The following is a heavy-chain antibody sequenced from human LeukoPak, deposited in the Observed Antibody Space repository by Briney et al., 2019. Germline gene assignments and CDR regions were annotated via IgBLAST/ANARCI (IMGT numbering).Heavy chain of an antibody. V-gene: IGHV4-59*01. D-gene: IGHD4-17*01. CDR3: AGCYGDVINDAFDI. J-gene: IGHJ3*02. CDR2: IYYSGST. CDR1: GGSISSYY. Sequence: SETLSLTCTVSGGSISSYYWSWIRQPPGKGLEWIGYIYYSGSTNYNPSLKSRVTISVDTSKNQSSLKLSSVTAANTAVYYCAGCYGDVINDAFDIWGQGTMVTVSS.